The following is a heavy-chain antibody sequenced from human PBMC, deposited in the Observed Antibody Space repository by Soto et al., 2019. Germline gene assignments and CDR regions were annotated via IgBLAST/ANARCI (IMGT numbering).Heavy chain of an antibody. D-gene: IGHD2-2*02. CDR2: INPKSGGT. V-gene: IGHV1-2*02. J-gene: IGHJ6*02. CDR3: SRSCISTSCYIPYYYGMDV. Sequence: ASVKVSCKASGYTFTGYYMHWVRQAPGQGLEWMGWINPKSGGTNYAQKFQGRVTMTRDTSISTAYMELSRLRSDDTAVYYCSRSCISTSCYIPYYYGMDVWGQGTTVTVSS. CDR1: GYTFTGYY.